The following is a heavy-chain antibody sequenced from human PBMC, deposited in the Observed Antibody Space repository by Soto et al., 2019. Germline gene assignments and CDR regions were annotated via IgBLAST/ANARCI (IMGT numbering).Heavy chain of an antibody. CDR2: IYYSGST. D-gene: IGHD4-17*01. J-gene: IGHJ4*02. CDR3: ARGYYGDSFDY. V-gene: IGHV4-59*01. Sequence: SETLSLTCTVSGGSISSYYWSWIRQPPGKGLEWIGYIYYSGSTNYNPSLKSRVTISVDTSKNQFSLKLSSVTAADTAVYYCARGYYGDSFDYWGQGTLVTVSS. CDR1: GGSISSYY.